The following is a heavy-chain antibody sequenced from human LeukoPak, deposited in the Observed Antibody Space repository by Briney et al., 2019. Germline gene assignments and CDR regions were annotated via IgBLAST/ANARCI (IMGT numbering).Heavy chain of an antibody. CDR3: ARDVMGLATDY. D-gene: IGHD6-19*01. V-gene: IGHV1-3*01. CDR2: INAGNGDT. Sequence: ASVKVSCKASGYIFITYAMHWVRQAPGQRLEWMGWINAGNGDTKSSQKFQGRVTITRDTSASTAYMELSSLRSEDTAVYYCARDVMGLATDYWGQGTLVTVSS. J-gene: IGHJ4*02. CDR1: GYIFITYA.